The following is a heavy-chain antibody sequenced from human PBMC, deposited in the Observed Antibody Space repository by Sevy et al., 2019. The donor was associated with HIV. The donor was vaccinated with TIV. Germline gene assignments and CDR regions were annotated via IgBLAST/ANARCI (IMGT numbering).Heavy chain of an antibody. CDR3: ARGPSLIVAGAAGYLDY. J-gene: IGHJ4*02. V-gene: IGHV3-33*01. CDR2: MWYDGENK. CDR1: GFTLNNFG. D-gene: IGHD2-21*01. Sequence: GGSLRLSCTASGFTLNNFGIHWVRQAPGKGLEWVALMWYDGENKYYAGSVKGRFTISRDSSKNMVYLQMNNLRAEDTAVYYCARGPSLIVAGAAGYLDYWGQGTLVTVSS.